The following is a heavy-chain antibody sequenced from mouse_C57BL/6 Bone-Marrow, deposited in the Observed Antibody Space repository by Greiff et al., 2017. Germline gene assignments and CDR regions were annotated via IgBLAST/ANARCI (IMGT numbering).Heavy chain of an antibody. V-gene: IGHV14-1*01. CDR1: GFNIKDYY. CDR3: TTFFDY. J-gene: IGHJ2*01. Sequence: EVQVVESGAELVRPGASVKLSCTASGFNIKDYYMHWVKQRPEQGLEWIGRIDPEDGDTEYAPKFQGKATMTADKSSNTAYLQLSSLTSEDTAVYYCTTFFDYWGQGTTLTVSS. CDR2: IDPEDGDT.